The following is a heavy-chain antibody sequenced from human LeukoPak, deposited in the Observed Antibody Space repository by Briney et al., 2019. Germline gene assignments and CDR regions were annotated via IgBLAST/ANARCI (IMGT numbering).Heavy chain of an antibody. Sequence: PSETLSLTCTVSGGSISTYYWTWIRQPPGKGLEWIGYIYYSGNTNYNPSLKSRVTISVDTSKNRFSLKLSSVTAADTAVYYCAREGGGSGWTYYYYMDVWGKGTTVTVSS. CDR1: GGSISTYY. J-gene: IGHJ6*03. CDR2: IYYSGNT. V-gene: IGHV4-59*01. D-gene: IGHD6-19*01. CDR3: AREGGGSGWTYYYYMDV.